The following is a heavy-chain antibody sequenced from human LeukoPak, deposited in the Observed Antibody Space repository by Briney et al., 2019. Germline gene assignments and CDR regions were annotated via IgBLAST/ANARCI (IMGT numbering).Heavy chain of an antibody. Sequence: ASVKVSCKVSGYTLTELSMHWVRQAPGKGLEWMGGFDPEDGETIYAQKFRGRVTMTEDTSTDTAYMELSSLRSEDTAVYYCATVRWGYDILTGYYVRKYFDYWGQGTLVTVSS. CDR2: FDPEDGET. CDR3: ATVRWGYDILTGYYVRKYFDY. CDR1: GYTLTELS. J-gene: IGHJ4*02. V-gene: IGHV1-24*01. D-gene: IGHD3-9*01.